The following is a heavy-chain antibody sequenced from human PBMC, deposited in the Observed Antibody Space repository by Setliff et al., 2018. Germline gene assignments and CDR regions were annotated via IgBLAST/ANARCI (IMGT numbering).Heavy chain of an antibody. D-gene: IGHD6-13*01. J-gene: IGHJ4*02. V-gene: IGHV1-3*01. CDR2: INGGNGNT. Sequence: ASVKVSCKASGYTFTSYALHWLRQAPGQRLEWMAYINGGNGNTHYSQKFRGRVTVTKDTSASTAYMELSSLRSEDTAVYYCARGGSSWHLFDYWGQGTLVTVSS. CDR1: GYTFTSYA. CDR3: ARGGSSWHLFDY.